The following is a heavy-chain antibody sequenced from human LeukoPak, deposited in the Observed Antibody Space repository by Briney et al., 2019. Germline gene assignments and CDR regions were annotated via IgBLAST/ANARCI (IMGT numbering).Heavy chain of an antibody. J-gene: IGHJ6*02. CDR3: ARDLRSSSSSGINYYGMDV. D-gene: IGHD6-6*01. CDR2: IYYSEST. CDR1: GGSISSGGYS. Sequence: PSQTLSLTCAVSGGSISSGGYSWSWIRQHPGKGLEWIGYIYYSESTYYNPSLKSRVTISVDTSKNQFSLKLSSVTAADTAVYYCARDLRSSSSSGINYYGMDVWGQGTTVTVSS. V-gene: IGHV4-31*11.